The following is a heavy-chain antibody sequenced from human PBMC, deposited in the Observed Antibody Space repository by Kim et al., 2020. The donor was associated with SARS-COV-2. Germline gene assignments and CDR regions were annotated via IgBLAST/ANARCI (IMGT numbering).Heavy chain of an antibody. Sequence: NYAQQFQGRVTITADESTSTAYMELSSLRSEDTAGYYCARSILRQDHFDYWGQGTLVTVSS. CDR3: ARSILRQDHFDY. V-gene: IGHV1-69*01. J-gene: IGHJ4*02.